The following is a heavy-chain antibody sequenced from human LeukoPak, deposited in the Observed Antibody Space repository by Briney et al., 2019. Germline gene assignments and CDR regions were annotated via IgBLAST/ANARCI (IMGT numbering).Heavy chain of an antibody. J-gene: IGHJ4*02. CDR2: IKQDGSEK. V-gene: IGHV3-7*01. CDR1: GFTFSSHW. D-gene: IGHD6-19*01. Sequence: GGSLRLSCAASGFTFSSHWMSWVRQAPGKGLEWVANIKQDGSEKYYVDSVKGRFTISRDNAKNSLYLQMNSLRAEDTAVYYCASGGYSSGWYYFDYWGQGTLATVSS. CDR3: ASGGYSSGWYYFDY.